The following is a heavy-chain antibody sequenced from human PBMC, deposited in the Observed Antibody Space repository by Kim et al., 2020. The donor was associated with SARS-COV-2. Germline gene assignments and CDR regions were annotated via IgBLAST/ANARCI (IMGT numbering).Heavy chain of an antibody. CDR2: ISSSSSYT. D-gene: IGHD1-26*01. CDR1: GFTFSDYY. CDR3: ASRGAGWFDP. J-gene: IGHJ5*02. Sequence: GGSLRLSCAASGFTFSDYYMSWIRQAPGKGLEWVSYISSSSSYTNYADSVKGRFTISRDNARNTLYLQMNSLRAEDTAVYYCASRGAGWFDPWGQGRLVTVSS. V-gene: IGHV3-11*06.